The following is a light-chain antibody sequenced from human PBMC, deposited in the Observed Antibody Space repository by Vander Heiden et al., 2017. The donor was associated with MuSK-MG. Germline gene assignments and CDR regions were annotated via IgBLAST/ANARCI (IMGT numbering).Light chain of an antibody. Sequence: EILTTQCPVTLSVSPGARATLSCRASQSVRSNLDWSQQTPWQAPRLLIYGASTRATGLPARSRRSGPGRDFTRTISSLHLEDLTMYSCQHDNNWPPWTFGQGTRLEL. V-gene: IGKV3-15*01. J-gene: IGKJ1*01. CDR3: QHDNNWPPWT. CDR1: QSVRSN. CDR2: GAS.